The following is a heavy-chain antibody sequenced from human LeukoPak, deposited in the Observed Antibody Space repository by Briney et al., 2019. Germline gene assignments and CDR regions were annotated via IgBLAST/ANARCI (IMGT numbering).Heavy chain of an antibody. CDR2: IYTSGST. CDR1: GASINNYY. V-gene: IGHV4-4*07. Sequence: SETLSLTCTVSGASINNYYWSWIRQPAGKGLEWIGRIYTSGSTNYNPSLKSRVTMSVDTSKNQFSLNLNSVTAADTAVYYCARVSRGNSVGGDYWGQGTLVTVSS. J-gene: IGHJ4*02. D-gene: IGHD4-23*01. CDR3: ARVSRGNSVGGDY.